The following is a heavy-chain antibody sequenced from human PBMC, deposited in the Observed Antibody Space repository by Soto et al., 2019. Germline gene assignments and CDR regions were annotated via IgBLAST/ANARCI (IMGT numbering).Heavy chain of an antibody. V-gene: IGHV1-8*01. CDR2: MNPNSGNT. CDR1: GYTFTSYD. J-gene: IGHJ2*01. Sequence: QVQLVQSGAEVKKPGASVKVSCKASGYTFTSYDINWVRQATGQGLEWMGWMNPNSGNTGYAQKYQGRVTMTSNSSNSTAYVELGGLRCEDTAVYYCARAVTAYGYFDLWGRGTLVTVSS. CDR3: ARAVTAYGYFDL. D-gene: IGHD2-21*02.